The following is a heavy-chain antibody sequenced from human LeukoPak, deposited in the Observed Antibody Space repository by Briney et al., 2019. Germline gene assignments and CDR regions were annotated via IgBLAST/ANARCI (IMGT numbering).Heavy chain of an antibody. V-gene: IGHV1-18*01. Sequence: GASVKVSCKASGYTFTRYGVRWVRQAPGPRLEWMGWISAYNGNTNYAQKLQGRVTMTTDTSTSTAYMELRSLRSDDTAVYYCARGQQLADYWGQGTLVTVSS. CDR1: GYTFTRYG. J-gene: IGHJ4*02. CDR3: ARGQQLADY. CDR2: ISAYNGNT. D-gene: IGHD6-13*01.